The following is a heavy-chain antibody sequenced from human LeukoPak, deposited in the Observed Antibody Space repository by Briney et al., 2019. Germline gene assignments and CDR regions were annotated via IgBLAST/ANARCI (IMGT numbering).Heavy chain of an antibody. CDR3: AREGGFYRPLDY. CDR1: GGSVINTNW. V-gene: IGHV4-4*02. J-gene: IGHJ4*02. CDR2: VHLDGRT. D-gene: IGHD3-3*01. Sequence: SETLSLTCGVSGGSVINTNWWTWVRPPPRKGLEWIGEVHLDGRTNYNPSLESRLTMSVDVSENQVSLKLTSVTAADTAVYYCAREGGFYRPLDYSGQGTLVTVSS.